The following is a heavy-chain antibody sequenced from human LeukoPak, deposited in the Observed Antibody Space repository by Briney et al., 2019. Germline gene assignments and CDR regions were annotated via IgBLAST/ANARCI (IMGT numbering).Heavy chain of an antibody. V-gene: IGHV1-18*01. CDR1: GYTFTSYG. CDR2: ISAYNGNT. D-gene: IGHD1-26*01. CDR3: ARPYYYSGSLYYFDY. Sequence: ASVKVSCKASGYTFTSYGISWVRQAPGQGLEWMGWISAYNGNTNYAQKLQGRATMTTDTSTSTAYMELRSLRSDDTAVYYCARPYYYSGSLYYFDYWGQGTLVTVSS. J-gene: IGHJ4*02.